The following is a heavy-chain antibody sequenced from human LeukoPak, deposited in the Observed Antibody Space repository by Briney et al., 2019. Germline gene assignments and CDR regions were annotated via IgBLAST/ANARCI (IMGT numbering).Heavy chain of an antibody. D-gene: IGHD3-3*01. CDR3: ARGGNYDFSGQFDY. CDR1: GFTFDDYG. CDR2: INWNDGST. Sequence: GGSLRLSCAASGFTFDDYGMSWVRQAPGKGLEWVSGINWNDGSTVYADSVKGRFTISRDNAKNSLYLQMNSLRAEDTALYYCARGGNYDFSGQFDYWGQGTLVTVSS. J-gene: IGHJ4*02. V-gene: IGHV3-20*04.